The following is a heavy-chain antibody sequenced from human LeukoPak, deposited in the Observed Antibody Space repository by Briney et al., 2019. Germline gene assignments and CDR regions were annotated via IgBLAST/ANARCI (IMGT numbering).Heavy chain of an antibody. CDR3: VRGNSFSPLYYMEV. D-gene: IGHD3-16*01. V-gene: IGHV3-23*01. J-gene: IGHJ6*03. CDR2: ISGSGGTT. Sequence: PGGSLRLSCAASGFTFSSYAMSWVRQAPGKGLEWVSGISGSGGTTKYADSVKGRFTISRDNSKNTLYLQMNSLRAEDTGVYYCVRGNSFSPLYYMEVWGKGTTVTVSS. CDR1: GFTFSSYA.